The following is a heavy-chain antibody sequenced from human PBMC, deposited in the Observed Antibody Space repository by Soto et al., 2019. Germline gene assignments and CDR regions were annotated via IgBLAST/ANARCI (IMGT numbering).Heavy chain of an antibody. Sequence: QVTVKESGPTLAKPTQTLTLTCSFTGFSLSSSGAGVGWFRQSPGKALEWLALIYWNDEIRYSPSLASRLTITKDTSKDQVVLTLTNLGPVDTATYYCSHLDLRGFSDYTHGWDVWAQGTTVTVSS. V-gene: IGHV2-5*01. CDR1: GFSLSSSGAG. CDR3: SHLDLRGFSDYTHGWDV. J-gene: IGHJ6*02. CDR2: IYWNDEI. D-gene: IGHD4-17*01.